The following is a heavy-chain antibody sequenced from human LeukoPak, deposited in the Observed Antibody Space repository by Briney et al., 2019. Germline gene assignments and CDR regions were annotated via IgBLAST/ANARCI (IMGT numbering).Heavy chain of an antibody. CDR3: AGGTGFIIKD. J-gene: IGHJ4*02. V-gene: IGHV3-7*03. CDR1: GFTFSLYW. Sequence: GGSLRLSCAASGFTFSLYWMNWVRRAPGKGLEWVANIKQDGSEKNYVDSVNGRFTISRDNAKNSLYLQMNNLRVEDTAMYYCAGGTGFIIKDWGQGTLVTVSS. D-gene: IGHD3-9*01. CDR2: IKQDGSEK.